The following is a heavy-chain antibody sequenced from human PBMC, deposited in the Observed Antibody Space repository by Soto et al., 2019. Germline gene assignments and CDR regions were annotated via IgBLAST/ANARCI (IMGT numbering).Heavy chain of an antibody. CDR2: IVPIFGTA. CDR1: GGTFSNYA. V-gene: IGHV1-69*01. D-gene: IGHD2-8*02. J-gene: IGHJ4*02. CDR3: ASPTGKLDY. Sequence: QVQLVQSGAEVKKPGSSVKASCRTSGGTFSNYAISWVRQAPGQGLEWMGGIVPIFGTATYAQKFQGRVTITADESTSTAYMELSSLRSDDTAVYYCASPTGKLDYWGQGTLVTVSS.